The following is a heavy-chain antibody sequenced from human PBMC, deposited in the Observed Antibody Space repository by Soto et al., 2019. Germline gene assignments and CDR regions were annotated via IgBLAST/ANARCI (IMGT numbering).Heavy chain of an antibody. V-gene: IGHV3-30*02. J-gene: IGHJ6*02. CDR1: GFTFSNSG. D-gene: IGHD3-16*02. CDR2: IWYDGSKE. Sequence: GGSLRLSCAASGFTFSNSGMHWVRQAPGKGLEWVAVIWYDGSKEYYADSVRGRFTISRDNSKDTMYLQMNNLRVEDTAVYYCAKEIVFYAMDVWGQGTTVTVSS. CDR3: AKEIVFYAMDV.